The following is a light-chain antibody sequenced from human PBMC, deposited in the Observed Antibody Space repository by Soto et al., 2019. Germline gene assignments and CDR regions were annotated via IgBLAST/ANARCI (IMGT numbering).Light chain of an antibody. J-gene: IGLJ1*01. V-gene: IGLV2-8*01. CDR1: SSDFGTSNY. CDR2: EVT. Sequence: QSVLTQPPSASGAPGQSVTISCTGTSSDFGTSNYFSWYQQHPGKAPKLMIYEVTKRPSGVPDRFSGSKSGNTASLTVSGLQADDEADYYCSSRSGTDILYVFGTGTKVTVL. CDR3: SSRSGTDILYV.